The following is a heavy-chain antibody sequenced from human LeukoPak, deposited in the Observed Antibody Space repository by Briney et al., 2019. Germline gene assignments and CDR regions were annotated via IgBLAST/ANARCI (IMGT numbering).Heavy chain of an antibody. Sequence: PSETLSLTCDVSGVSISGTNYYWGWIRQPPGMGLEWIGSIHYRLSTFYNPLLKSRVTISVDTSKNQISLRLRSVTAADTAVYYCARHEEEDGYNAKTPDYWGQGTLVTVSS. CDR3: ARHEEEDGYNAKTPDY. D-gene: IGHD5-24*01. CDR1: GVSISGTNYY. CDR2: IHYRLST. V-gene: IGHV4-39*01. J-gene: IGHJ4*02.